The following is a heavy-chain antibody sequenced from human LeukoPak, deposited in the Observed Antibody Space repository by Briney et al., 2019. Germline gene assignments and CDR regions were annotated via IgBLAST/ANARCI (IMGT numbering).Heavy chain of an antibody. CDR1: GGTFSSYA. V-gene: IGHV1-69*13. CDR3: ARGRLYYYDSSGYYPFDY. CDR2: IIPIFGTA. D-gene: IGHD3-22*01. Sequence: ASVKVSCKASGGTFSSYAISWVRQAPGQGLEWMGGIIPIFGTANYAQKFQGRVTITADESTSTAYMGLSSLRSEDTAVYYCARGRLYYYDSSGYYPFDYWGQGTLVTVSS. J-gene: IGHJ4*02.